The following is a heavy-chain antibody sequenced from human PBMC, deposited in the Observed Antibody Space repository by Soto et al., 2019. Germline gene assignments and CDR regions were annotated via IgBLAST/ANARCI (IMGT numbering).Heavy chain of an antibody. V-gene: IGHV1-69*12. Sequence: QVQLVQSGAEVKKPGSSVKVSCKASGGTFSSHGISWVRQAPGQGLEWMGGIVPIFGTADDAQRFRGRVTITADESTSTAYMERSSLRSEDTAVYYCARGRYSGYDMPDTYYYYNYGMYVWGQGTTVTVSS. CDR3: ARGRYSGYDMPDTYYYYNYGMYV. D-gene: IGHD5-12*01. J-gene: IGHJ6*02. CDR2: IVPIFGTA. CDR1: GGTFSSHG.